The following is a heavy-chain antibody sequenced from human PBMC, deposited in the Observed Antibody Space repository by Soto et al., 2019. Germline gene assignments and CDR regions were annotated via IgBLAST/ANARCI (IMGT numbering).Heavy chain of an antibody. CDR3: ARANGTMARGPNDY. D-gene: IGHD3-10*01. V-gene: IGHV1-3*01. CDR2: INAANGHT. J-gene: IGHJ4*02. Sequence: QVLLVQSGAEVKKPGASVRISCKASGYSLPTHTIHWVRQAPGQRLEWMGWINAANGHTKYSQDFQARVNISSDTSASTVYMKLNGLTSDDTAIYYCARANGTMARGPNDYWGQGTLVTVSS. CDR1: GYSLPTHT.